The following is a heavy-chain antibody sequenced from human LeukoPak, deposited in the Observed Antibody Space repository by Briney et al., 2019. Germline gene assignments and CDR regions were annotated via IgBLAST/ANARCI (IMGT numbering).Heavy chain of an antibody. V-gene: IGHV1-18*04. CDR1: GYTFTGYY. CDR2: ISAYNGNT. Sequence: GASVKVSCKASGYTFTGYYMHWVRQAPGQGLEWMGWISAYNGNTNYGQKFQGRVTMTTDTSTTTAYMEMRSLRSDDTAAYYCARETYYDILTGYVDYYGMDVWGQGTTVTVSS. CDR3: ARETYYDILTGYVDYYGMDV. D-gene: IGHD3-9*01. J-gene: IGHJ6*02.